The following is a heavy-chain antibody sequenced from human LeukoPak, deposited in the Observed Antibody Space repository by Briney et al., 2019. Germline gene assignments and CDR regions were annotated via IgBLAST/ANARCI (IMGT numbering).Heavy chain of an antibody. Sequence: PSETLSLICTACGAPISRFYWNWVRQPPGKGLEWIGNIYNGVPTFFNPSLKSRVTLSVDTSKTQFSLQLASVTAADTAVYYCVQTTGWPGFDYWGQGILVTVSS. J-gene: IGHJ4*02. D-gene: IGHD6-19*01. CDR2: IYNGVPT. V-gene: IGHV4-4*09. CDR1: GAPISRFY. CDR3: VQTTGWPGFDY.